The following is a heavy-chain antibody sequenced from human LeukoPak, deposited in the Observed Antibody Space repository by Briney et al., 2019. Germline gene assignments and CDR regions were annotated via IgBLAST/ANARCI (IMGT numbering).Heavy chain of an antibody. Sequence: PSETLSLTCTVSGASISNYYWSWIRQSPGKGLEWIGYMLYSGSTNQNPSLRSRVTISVDTSKNQFSLKLSSVTAADTAVYYCARDSPVGEGFSYYYYYMDVWGKGTTVTVSS. CDR3: ARDSPVGEGFSYYYYYMDV. J-gene: IGHJ6*03. D-gene: IGHD4-23*01. CDR2: MLYSGST. V-gene: IGHV4-59*12. CDR1: GASISNYY.